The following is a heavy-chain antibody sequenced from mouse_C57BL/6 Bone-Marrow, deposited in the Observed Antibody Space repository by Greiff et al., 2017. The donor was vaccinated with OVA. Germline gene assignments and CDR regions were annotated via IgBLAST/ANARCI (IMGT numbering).Heavy chain of an antibody. CDR3: ARRSPLFDY. CDR1: GFTFSSYG. V-gene: IGHV5-6*02. CDR2: ISSGGSYT. J-gene: IGHJ2*01. Sequence: EVMLVESGGDLVKPGGSLKLSCAASGFTFSSYGMSWVRQTPDKRLEWVATISSGGSYTYYPDSVKGRFTISRDNAKNTLYLQMSSLKSEDTAMYYCARRSPLFDYWGQGTTLTVSS.